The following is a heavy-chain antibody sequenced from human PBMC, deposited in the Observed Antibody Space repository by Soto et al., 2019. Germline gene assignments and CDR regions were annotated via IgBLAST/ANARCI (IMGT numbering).Heavy chain of an antibody. CDR3: ARNGDFWSGYYRENYYYGMDV. CDR2: IYPGDSDT. D-gene: IGHD3-3*01. CDR1: GYSFTIYC. V-gene: IGHV5-51*01. Sequence: GESLKISCKGSGYSFTIYCSGWVFQMPWKGLEWMGIIYPGDSDTRYSPSFQGQVTISADKSISTAYLQWSSLKASDTAMYYCARNGDFWSGYYRENYYYGMDVWGQGTTVTVSS. J-gene: IGHJ6*02.